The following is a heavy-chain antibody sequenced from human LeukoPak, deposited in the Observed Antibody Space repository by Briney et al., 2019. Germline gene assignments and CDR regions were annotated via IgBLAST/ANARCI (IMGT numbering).Heavy chain of an antibody. CDR2: ISTNSRSI. D-gene: IGHD2/OR15-2a*01. V-gene: IGHV3-48*01. Sequence: GGSLRLSCAGTGFSFSTNNFNWVRQAPGKGVEWLSYISTNSRSIYYADSAKGRFTISKDNAKNLLYLQMNSLRVEDTAAYFCARYIATSTFMDLWGKGTTVTVSS. CDR1: GFSFSTNN. CDR3: ARYIATSTFMDL. J-gene: IGHJ6*04.